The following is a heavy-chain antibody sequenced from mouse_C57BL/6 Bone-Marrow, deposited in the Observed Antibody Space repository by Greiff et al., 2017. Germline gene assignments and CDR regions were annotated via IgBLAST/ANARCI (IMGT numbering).Heavy chain of an antibody. CDR3: TTWIYYDYDEGAMDY. Sequence: EVQLQESGAELVRPGASVKLSCTASGFNIKDDYMHWVKQRPEQGLEWIGWIDPENGDTEYASKFQGKATITADTSSNTAYLQLSSLTSEDTAVYYCTTWIYYDYDEGAMDYWGQGTSVTVSS. J-gene: IGHJ4*01. CDR1: GFNIKDDY. V-gene: IGHV14-4*01. D-gene: IGHD2-4*01. CDR2: IDPENGDT.